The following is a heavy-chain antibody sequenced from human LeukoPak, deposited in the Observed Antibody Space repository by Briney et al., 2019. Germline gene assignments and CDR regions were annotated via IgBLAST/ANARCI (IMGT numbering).Heavy chain of an antibody. CDR2: MNRDGSEV. J-gene: IGHJ4*02. CDR1: GFPFAPFW. Sequence: PGGSLRLSCAASGFPFAPFWMTWVRQAPGKGPEFVATMNRDGSEVAYGNSVRGRFTISRDNAKNSLYLQTYSLRGEDTAVYYCARGIDEWLYLNYWGQGALVTVSS. D-gene: IGHD3-3*01. CDR3: ARGIDEWLYLNY. V-gene: IGHV3-7*04.